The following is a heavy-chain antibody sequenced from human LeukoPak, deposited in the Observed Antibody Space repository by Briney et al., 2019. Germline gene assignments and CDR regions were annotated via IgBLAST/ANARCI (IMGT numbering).Heavy chain of an antibody. CDR3: AKGDSTSPGGGY. V-gene: IGHV3-30*02. D-gene: IGHD3-16*01. CDR2: IRSDGGSK. CDR1: GFTFSSCG. J-gene: IGHJ4*02. Sequence: GGSLRLSWAASGFTFSSCGMHWVRQAPGKGLEWVAFIRSDGGSKYYVDSVKGRFTISRDNSKNTLYLQMNSLRVEDTAVYYCAKGDSTSPGGGYWGQGTLVTVSS.